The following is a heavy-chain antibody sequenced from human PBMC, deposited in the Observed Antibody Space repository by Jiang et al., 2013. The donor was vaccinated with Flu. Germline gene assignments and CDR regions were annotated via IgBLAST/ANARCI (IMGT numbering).Heavy chain of an antibody. V-gene: IGHV1-69*06. CDR2: IIPIFGET. Sequence: GAEVKKPGSSVKVSCKASGGTFSSYAISWVRQAPGQGLEWMGGIIPIFGETIYAQKFQGRVTMTEDTSTDTAYMELSSLRSEDTAVYYCAGVAYYDYVSLYYFDYWGQGTLVTVSS. D-gene: IGHD3-16*01. J-gene: IGHJ4*02. CDR3: AGVAYYDYVSLYYFDY. CDR1: GGTFSSYA.